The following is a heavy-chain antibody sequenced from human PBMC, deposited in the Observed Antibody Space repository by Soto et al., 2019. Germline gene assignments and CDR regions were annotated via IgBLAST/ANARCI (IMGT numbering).Heavy chain of an antibody. CDR3: ARDLWGYCGTDCYPLDV. Sequence: SETLSLTCTASGGSISRYYWSWIRQPPGKGLEWIGYLYNAGSTIYNPSLKSRVTISVDMSQNQFSLNLNYVTAADTAVYYCARDLWGYCGTDCYPLDVWGQGTTVT. D-gene: IGHD2-21*02. CDR1: GGSISRYY. J-gene: IGHJ6*02. V-gene: IGHV4-59*01. CDR2: LYNAGST.